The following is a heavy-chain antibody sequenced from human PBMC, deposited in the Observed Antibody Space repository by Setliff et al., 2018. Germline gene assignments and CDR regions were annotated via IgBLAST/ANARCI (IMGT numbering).Heavy chain of an antibody. CDR3: ATFIRPGYYYGSGSYSD. CDR2: INPNSGGT. D-gene: IGHD3-10*01. Sequence: ASVKVSCKASGYTFTGYYMHWVRQAPGQGLEWMGWINPNSGGTNYAQKFQGRVTMTEDTSTGTAYMELSSLRSEDTAVYYCATFIRPGYYYGSGSYSDWGQGTLVTVSS. J-gene: IGHJ4*02. V-gene: IGHV1-2*02. CDR1: GYTFTGYY.